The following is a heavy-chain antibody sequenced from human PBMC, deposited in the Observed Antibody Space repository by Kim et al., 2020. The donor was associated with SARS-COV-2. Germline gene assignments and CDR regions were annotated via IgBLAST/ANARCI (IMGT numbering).Heavy chain of an antibody. D-gene: IGHD3-3*01. CDR1: GFTFSNAW. CDR3: TTTRYDFWSGYLFDP. V-gene: IGHV3-15*01. J-gene: IGHJ5*02. Sequence: GGSLRLSCAASGFTFSNAWMSWVRQAPGKGLEWVGRIKSKTDGGTTDYAAPVKGRFTISRDDSKNTLYLQMNSLKTEDTAVYYCTTTRYDFWSGYLFDPWGQGTLVTVSS. CDR2: IKSKTDGGTT.